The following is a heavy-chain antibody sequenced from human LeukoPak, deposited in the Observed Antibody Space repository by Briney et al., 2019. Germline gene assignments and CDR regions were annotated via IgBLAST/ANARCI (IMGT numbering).Heavy chain of an antibody. CDR3: ARDLGYCSSTSCPGGFDY. V-gene: IGHV1-69*06. CDR1: GGTFSSYA. Sequence: SVKVSCKASGGTFSSYAISWVRQAPGQGLEWMGGIIPIFGTANYAQKFQGRVTITADRSTSTAYMELSSLRSEDTAVYYCARDLGYCSSTSCPGGFDYWGQGTLVTVSS. J-gene: IGHJ4*02. CDR2: IIPIFGTA. D-gene: IGHD2-2*01.